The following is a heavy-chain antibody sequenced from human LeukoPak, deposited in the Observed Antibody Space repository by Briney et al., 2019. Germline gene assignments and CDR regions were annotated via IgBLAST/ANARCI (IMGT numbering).Heavy chain of an antibody. CDR2: IWYDGSNK. Sequence: GGSLRLSCAASGFTFSSYGMHWVRQAPGKGREGGAVIWYDGSNKYYADSVKGRFTISRDNSKNTLYLQMTSLRAEDTAAYYCARDRLPGIAAARGWFDPWGQGTLVTVSS. CDR1: GFTFSSYG. V-gene: IGHV3-33*01. J-gene: IGHJ5*02. D-gene: IGHD6-13*01. CDR3: ARDRLPGIAAARGWFDP.